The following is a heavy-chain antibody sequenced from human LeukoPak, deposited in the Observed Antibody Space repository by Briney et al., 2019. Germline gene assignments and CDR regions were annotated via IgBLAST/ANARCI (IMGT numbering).Heavy chain of an antibody. CDR3: ARTFTSYDYVWGSYRSEWFDP. J-gene: IGHJ5*02. D-gene: IGHD3-16*02. CDR2: IYYSGST. CDR1: GGSISSYY. V-gene: IGHV4-59*12. Sequence: SETLPLTCTVSGGSISSYYWSWIRQPPGKGLEWIGYIYYSGSTNYNPSLKSRVTISVDTSKNQFSLKLSSVTAADTAVYYCARTFTSYDYVWGSYRSEWFDPWGQGTLVTVSS.